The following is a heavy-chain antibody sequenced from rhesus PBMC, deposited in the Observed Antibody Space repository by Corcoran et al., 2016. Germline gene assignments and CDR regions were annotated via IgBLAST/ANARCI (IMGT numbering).Heavy chain of an antibody. CDR2: ISGNSGSN. J-gene: IGHJ4*01. Sequence: QVQLQESGPGLVKPSETLSLTCAVSGDSFSSHWWSWIRQPPGKGLEWIGEISGNSGSNKYNPSLKRRGTISKDAATNQLSLKLSSVTAADTAVYYCARSGSIDLHYYFDYWGQGVLVTVSS. CDR1: GDSFSSHW. V-gene: IGHV4-80*01. CDR3: ARSGSIDLHYYFDY. D-gene: IGHD5-12*01.